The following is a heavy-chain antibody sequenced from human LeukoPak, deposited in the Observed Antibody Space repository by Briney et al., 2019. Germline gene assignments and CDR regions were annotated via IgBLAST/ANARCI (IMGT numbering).Heavy chain of an antibody. V-gene: IGHV3-23*01. CDR3: AKEAVDYDILTGYYTTGYFDY. J-gene: IGHJ4*02. Sequence: GGTLRLSCAASGVTFSSYAMSWVRQAPGKGLEWVSGISGSGGNTYYADSVKGRFTISRDNSKNTLYLQMSSLRAEDTAVYYCAKEAVDYDILTGYYTTGYFDYWGQGTLVTVSS. CDR2: ISGSGGNT. CDR1: GVTFSSYA. D-gene: IGHD3-9*01.